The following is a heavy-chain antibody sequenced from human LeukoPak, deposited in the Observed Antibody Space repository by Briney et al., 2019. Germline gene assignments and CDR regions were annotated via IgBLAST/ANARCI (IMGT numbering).Heavy chain of an antibody. D-gene: IGHD6-19*01. J-gene: IGHJ5*02. CDR1: GYTFTGYY. CDR3: AREYSSGWYWFDP. Sequence: ASVKVSCKASGYTFTGYYMHWVRQAPGQGLEWMGWINPNSGGTNYAQKFQGRVTMTRDTSISTAHMELSRLRSDDTAVYYCAREYSSGWYWFDPWGQGTLVTVSS. V-gene: IGHV1-2*02. CDR2: INPNSGGT.